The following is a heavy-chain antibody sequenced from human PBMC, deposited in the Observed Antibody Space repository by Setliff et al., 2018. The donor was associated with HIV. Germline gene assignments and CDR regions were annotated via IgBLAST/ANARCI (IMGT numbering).Heavy chain of an antibody. CDR3: ARDGEVGPDF. CDR2: ISVFNGDT. CDR1: GSNFINYG. V-gene: IGHV1-18*01. Sequence: ASVKVSCKASGSNFINYGISWVRQAPGQGLEWMGWISVFNGDTTYAQNLQGRFTMTSDTSTTTAYMELRNLRSDDTAVYYCARDGEVGPDFWGQGTLVTVSS. D-gene: IGHD2-2*01. J-gene: IGHJ4*02.